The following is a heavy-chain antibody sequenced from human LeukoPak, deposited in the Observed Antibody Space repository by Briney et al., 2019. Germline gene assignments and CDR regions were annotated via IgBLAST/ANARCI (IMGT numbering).Heavy chain of an antibody. CDR1: GFTFDTYW. Sequence: GGSLRLSCAASGFTFDTYWMSWVRQAPGKGLEWVANIKQDGSEKYYVDSVEGRFTISRDNAKDSLYLQMNSLRAEDTAVYYCARDGYFYDSSGDGSPTRTADYWGQGTLVTVSS. J-gene: IGHJ4*02. CDR2: IKQDGSEK. CDR3: ARDGYFYDSSGDGSPTRTADY. D-gene: IGHD3-22*01. V-gene: IGHV3-7*01.